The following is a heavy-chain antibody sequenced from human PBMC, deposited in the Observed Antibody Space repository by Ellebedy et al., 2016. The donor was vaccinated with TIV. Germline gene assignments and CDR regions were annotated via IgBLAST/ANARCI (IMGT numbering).Heavy chain of an antibody. CDR2: IKQDGSEK. V-gene: IGHV3-7*03. J-gene: IGHJ3*02. CDR1: GFTFSSYW. CDR3: ARNYYDSSGYYYGDAFDI. Sequence: PGGSLRLSCAASGFTFSSYWMSWVRQAPGKGLEWVANIKQDGSEKYYVDSVKGRFTISRDNAKNSLYLQMNSLRAEDTAVYYCARNYYDSSGYYYGDAFDIWGQGTTVTVSS. D-gene: IGHD3-22*01.